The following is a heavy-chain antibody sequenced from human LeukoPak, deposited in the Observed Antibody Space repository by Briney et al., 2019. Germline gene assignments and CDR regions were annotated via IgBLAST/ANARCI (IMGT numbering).Heavy chain of an antibody. Sequence: PGGSLRLSCAASRFTVSSNSMSWVRQAPGKWLEWVSMIYAGGSTYYADSVKGRFTISRDNSKNTLYLQVSSLRAEDTAVYYCASGLYGMDVWGQGTTVTVSS. CDR3: ASGLYGMDV. CDR2: IYAGGST. J-gene: IGHJ6*02. V-gene: IGHV3-66*01. D-gene: IGHD2-21*01. CDR1: RFTVSSNS.